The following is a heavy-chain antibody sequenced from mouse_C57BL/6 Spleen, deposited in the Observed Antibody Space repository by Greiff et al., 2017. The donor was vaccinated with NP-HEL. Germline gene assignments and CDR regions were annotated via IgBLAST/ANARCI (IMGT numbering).Heavy chain of an antibody. D-gene: IGHD4-1*02. V-gene: IGHV1-52*01. Sequence: QVQLQQPGAELVRPGSSVKLSCKASGYTFTSYWMHWVKQRPIQGLEWIGNIDPSDSATHYNQKFKDKATLTVDKSSSTAYMQLSSLTSEDAAVYYCARRAPTGTYFDVWGTGTTVTVSS. CDR3: ARRAPTGTYFDV. J-gene: IGHJ1*03. CDR1: GYTFTSYW. CDR2: IDPSDSAT.